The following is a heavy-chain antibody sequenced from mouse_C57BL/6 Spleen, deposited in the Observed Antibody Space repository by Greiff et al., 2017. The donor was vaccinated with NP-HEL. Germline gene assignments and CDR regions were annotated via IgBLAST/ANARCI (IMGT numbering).Heavy chain of an antibody. CDR1: GFSFNTYA. Sequence: EVHLVESGGGLVQPKGSLKLSCAASGFSFNTYAMNWVRQAPGKGLEWVARIRSKSNNYATYYADSVKDRFTISRDDSESMLYLQMNNLKTEDTAMYYCVRHGGYYGSSYGYFDVWGTGTTVTVSS. D-gene: IGHD1-1*01. CDR3: VRHGGYYGSSYGYFDV. J-gene: IGHJ1*03. V-gene: IGHV10-1*01. CDR2: IRSKSNNYAT.